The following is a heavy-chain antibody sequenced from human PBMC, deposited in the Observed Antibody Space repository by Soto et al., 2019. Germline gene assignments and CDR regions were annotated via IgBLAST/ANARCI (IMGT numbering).Heavy chain of an antibody. CDR2: INSDGSST. CDR3: ARDGALLWFGEFPYYYYGMDV. D-gene: IGHD3-10*01. J-gene: IGHJ6*02. V-gene: IGHV3-74*01. CDR1: GFTFSSYW. Sequence: PGGSLRLSCAASGFTFSSYWMHWVRQAPGKGLVWVSRINSDGSSTSYADSVKGRFTISRDNAKNTLYLQMNSLRAEDTAVYYCARDGALLWFGEFPYYYYGMDVWGQGTTVTVSS.